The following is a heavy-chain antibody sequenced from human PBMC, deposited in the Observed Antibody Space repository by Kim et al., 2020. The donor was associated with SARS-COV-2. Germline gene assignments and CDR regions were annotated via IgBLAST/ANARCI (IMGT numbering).Heavy chain of an antibody. CDR3: ARTLWERLVTPWAHDAFDI. CDR1: GYTFTSYG. CDR2: ISAYNGNT. J-gene: IGHJ3*02. Sequence: ASVKVSCKASGYTFTSYGISWVRQAPGQGLEWMGWISAYNGNTNYAQKLQGRVTMTTDTSTSTAYMELRSLRSDDTAVYYCARTLWERLVTPWAHDAFDIWGEGRMVTVSS. D-gene: IGHD1-26*01. V-gene: IGHV1-18*01.